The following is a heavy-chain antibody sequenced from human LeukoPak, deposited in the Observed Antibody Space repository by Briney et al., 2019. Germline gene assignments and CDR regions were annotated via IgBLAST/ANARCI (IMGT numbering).Heavy chain of an antibody. D-gene: IGHD3-22*01. Sequence: PGGSLRLSCAASGFTFSSYSMNWVRQAPGKGLEWVSSISSSSSYIYYADSVKGRFTISRDNAKNSLFLEMHSLRADDTAVYFCASSHDSSGNDWGQGTLVTVSS. CDR3: ASSHDSSGND. V-gene: IGHV3-21*01. CDR2: ISSSSSYI. J-gene: IGHJ4*02. CDR1: GFTFSSYS.